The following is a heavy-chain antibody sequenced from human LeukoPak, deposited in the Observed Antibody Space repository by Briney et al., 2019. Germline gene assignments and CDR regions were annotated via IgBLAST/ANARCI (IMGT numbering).Heavy chain of an antibody. J-gene: IGHJ4*02. CDR1: GFTLSSYW. V-gene: IGHV3-7*01. CDR3: AGDDSSGIDY. D-gene: IGHD6-19*01. CDR2: IKQDGSEK. Sequence: PGGSLRLSCAASGFTLSSYWMSWVRRAPGKGLEWVANIKQDGSEKYYVDSVKGRSTVSRDNDKNSLYLQMNSLRAEDTAVYYCAGDDSSGIDYWGQGTLVTVSS.